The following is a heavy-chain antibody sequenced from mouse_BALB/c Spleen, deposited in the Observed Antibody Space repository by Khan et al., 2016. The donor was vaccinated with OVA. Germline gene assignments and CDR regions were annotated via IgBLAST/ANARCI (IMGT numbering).Heavy chain of an antibody. CDR3: ARTARIKY. J-gene: IGHJ2*01. CDR2: ISYSGST. V-gene: IGHV3-2*02. D-gene: IGHD1-2*01. Sequence: EVKLDESGPGLLKPSQSLSLTCTVTGYSITSGYGWNWIRQFPGNKLEWMGYISYSGSTNYNPSLKSRISITRDTSKNQFFLQLNSVTTEDTATYYWARTARIKYWGQGTTLTVSS. CDR1: GYSITSGYG.